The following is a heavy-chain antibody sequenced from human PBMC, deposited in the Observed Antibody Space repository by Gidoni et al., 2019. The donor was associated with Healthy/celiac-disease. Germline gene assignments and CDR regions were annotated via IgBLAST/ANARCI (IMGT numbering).Heavy chain of an antibody. V-gene: IGHV3-9*01. CDR3: AKVTSGSYWELGSYYFDY. CDR2: ISWNSGSI. D-gene: IGHD1-26*01. J-gene: IGHJ4*02. CDR1: GFTFDDYA. Sequence: EVQLVESGGGLVQPGRSLSLSCAASGFTFDDYAMHWVRQAPGKGLEWVSGISWNSGSIGYADSVKGRFTISRDNAKNSLYLQMNSLRAEDTALYYCAKVTSGSYWELGSYYFDYWGQGTLVTVSS.